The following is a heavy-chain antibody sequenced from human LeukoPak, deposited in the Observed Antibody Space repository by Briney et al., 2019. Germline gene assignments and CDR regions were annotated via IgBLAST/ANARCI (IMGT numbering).Heavy chain of an antibody. J-gene: IGHJ4*02. CDR2: IKQDGSEK. V-gene: IGHV3-7*01. CDR1: GFTFSSYW. D-gene: IGHD6-19*01. CDR3: ARGLYSSGWYEGSFDY. Sequence: GGSLRLSCAASGFTFSSYWMSWVRQAPGKGLEWVANIKQDGSEKYYVDPVKGRFTISRDNAKNSLYLQMNSLRAEDTAVYYCARGLYSSGWYEGSFDYWGQGTLVTVSS.